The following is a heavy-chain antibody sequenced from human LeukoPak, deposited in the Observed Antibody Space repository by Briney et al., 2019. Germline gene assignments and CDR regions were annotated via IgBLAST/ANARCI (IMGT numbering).Heavy chain of an antibody. V-gene: IGHV1-69*01. D-gene: IGHD3-9*01. CDR3: ARGDYDILTGYYPPYYYYGMDV. CDR2: IIPIFGTA. J-gene: IGHJ6*04. CDR1: GGTFSSYA. Sequence: ASVKVSCKASGGTFSSYAISWVRQAPGQGLEWMGGIIPIFGTANYAQKFQGRVTITADESTSTAYMELSSLRSEDTAVYYCARGDYDILTGYYPPYYYYGMDVWGKGTTVTVSS.